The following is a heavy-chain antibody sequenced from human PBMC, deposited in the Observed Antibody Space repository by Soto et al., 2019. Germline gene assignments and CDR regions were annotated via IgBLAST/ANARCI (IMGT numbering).Heavy chain of an antibody. V-gene: IGHV3-30*18. CDR3: AKLTGYSSGWSDY. J-gene: IGHJ4*02. CDR2: ISYDGSNK. CDR1: GFTFSSYG. Sequence: QVQLVESGGGVVQPGRSLRLSCAASGFTFSSYGMHWVRQAPGKGLEWVAVISYDGSNKYYADSVKGRFTISRDNSKNTLYLTMNSLRAEDTAVYYCAKLTGYSSGWSDYWGQGTLVTVSS. D-gene: IGHD6-19*01.